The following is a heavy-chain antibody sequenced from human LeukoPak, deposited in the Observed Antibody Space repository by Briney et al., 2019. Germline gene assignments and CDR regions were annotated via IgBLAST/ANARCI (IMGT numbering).Heavy chain of an antibody. CDR2: IYSGGST. D-gene: IGHD4-23*01. Sequence: GGSLRLSCAASGFTVSSNYMSWVRQAPGKGLEWVSVIYSGGSTYYADSVKGRFTISRDNSKNTLYLQMNSLRAEDTAVYYCARDMTTVVTPIYYYYGMDVWGQGTTVTVSS. J-gene: IGHJ6*02. CDR1: GFTVSSNY. CDR3: ARDMTTVVTPIYYYYGMDV. V-gene: IGHV3-66*02.